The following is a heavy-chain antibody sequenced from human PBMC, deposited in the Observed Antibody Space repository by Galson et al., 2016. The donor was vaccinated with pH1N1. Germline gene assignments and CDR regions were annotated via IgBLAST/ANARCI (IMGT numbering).Heavy chain of an antibody. D-gene: IGHD4-17*01. CDR1: GFSLSPNRVG. CDR3: AHSLYGDYVGWFDP. Sequence: PALVKPTQTLTLTCSFSGFSLSPNRVGVGWIRQPPGKALEWLALIYWDDDKRYSPSLKSRLTITKGTSKNQVVLTMTNMDPVDTATYYCAHSLYGDYVGWFDPWGQGILVTVSS. CDR2: IYWDDDK. J-gene: IGHJ5*02. V-gene: IGHV2-5*02.